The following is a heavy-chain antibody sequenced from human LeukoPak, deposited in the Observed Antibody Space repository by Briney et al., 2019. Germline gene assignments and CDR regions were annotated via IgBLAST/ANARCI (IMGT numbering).Heavy chain of an antibody. CDR3: ARHSGGSPGDY. CDR2: IYPGDSDT. D-gene: IGHD1-26*01. Sequence: GESLKISCKGSGYSFTNYWIGWVRQMPGKGLEWTGIIYPGDSDTKYSPSFQGQVTISADNSISTAYLQWSSLKASDSAVYYCARHSGGSPGDYWGQGTLVTVSS. J-gene: IGHJ4*02. CDR1: GYSFTNYW. V-gene: IGHV5-51*01.